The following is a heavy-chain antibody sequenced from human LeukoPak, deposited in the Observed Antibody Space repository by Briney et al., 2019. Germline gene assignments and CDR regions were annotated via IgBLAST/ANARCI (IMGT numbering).Heavy chain of an antibody. CDR1: GFTFSSYW. Sequence: GGSLRLSCAASGFTFSSYWMHWVRQAPGKGLVWVSRINSDGSSTSYADSVKGRFTISRDNAKNSLYLQMNSLRAEDMALYYCAKARNSIVVVTALDYWGQGTLVTVSS. V-gene: IGHV3-74*01. J-gene: IGHJ4*02. CDR2: INSDGSST. D-gene: IGHD2-21*02. CDR3: AKARNSIVVVTALDY.